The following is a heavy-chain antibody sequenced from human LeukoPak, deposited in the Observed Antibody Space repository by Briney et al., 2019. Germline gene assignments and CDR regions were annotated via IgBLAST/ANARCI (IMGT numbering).Heavy chain of an antibody. CDR1: GFTFSSYG. CDR2: ISYDGSNK. CDR3: AKDPWDY. V-gene: IGHV3-30*18. J-gene: IGHJ4*02. Sequence: GRSLRLSCAASGFTFSSYGMHWVRQAPGKGLEWVAVISYDGSNKYYADSVKGRFTISRDNSKNTLYLQMNSLRAKDTAVYYCAKDPWDYWGQGTLVTVSS.